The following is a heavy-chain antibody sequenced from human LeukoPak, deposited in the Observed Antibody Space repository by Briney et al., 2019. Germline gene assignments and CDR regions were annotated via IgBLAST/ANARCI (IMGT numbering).Heavy chain of an antibody. Sequence: SQTLSLTCTVPGGSISSGTYYWSWIRQPAGKGLEWIGRIYTSGSTNYNPSLMARVTISLDTSKNQFSLMLSSVTAADTVVYYCARGGFPNRGNFGYWGQGTLVTVSS. D-gene: IGHD1-26*01. J-gene: IGHJ4*02. V-gene: IGHV4-61*02. CDR2: IYTSGST. CDR3: ARGGFPNRGNFGY. CDR1: GGSISSGTYY.